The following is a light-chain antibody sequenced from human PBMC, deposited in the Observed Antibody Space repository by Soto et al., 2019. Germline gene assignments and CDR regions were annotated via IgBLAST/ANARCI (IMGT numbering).Light chain of an antibody. CDR2: WAS. J-gene: IGKJ2*01. CDR3: QQYLSLPYT. CDR1: QTILLSSNNRNY. Sequence: DIVMTQSPHSLPVSLGERATINCESSQTILLSSNNRNYLTWYQQKPGQPPRLLFYWASIRESGVPDRFSASGSGTYFTLTISSLQAEDVAVYYCQQYLSLPYTFGQGTKLEIK. V-gene: IGKV4-1*01.